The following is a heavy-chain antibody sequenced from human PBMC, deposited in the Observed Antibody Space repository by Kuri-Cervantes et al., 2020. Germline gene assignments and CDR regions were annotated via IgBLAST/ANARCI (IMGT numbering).Heavy chain of an antibody. CDR3: ARVRRGFRELFLDY. CDR2: IYYSGST. Sequence: ESLKISCTVSGGSISSYYWSWIRQPPGKGLEWIGYIYYSGSTNYNPSLKSRVTKSVDTSKNQFSLKLSSGTAADTAVYYCARVRRGFRELFLDYWGQGTLVTVSS. V-gene: IGHV4-59*13. J-gene: IGHJ4*02. D-gene: IGHD3-10*01. CDR1: GGSISSYY.